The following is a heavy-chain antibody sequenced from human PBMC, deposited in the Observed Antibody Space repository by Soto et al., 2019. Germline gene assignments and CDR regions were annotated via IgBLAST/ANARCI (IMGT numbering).Heavy chain of an antibody. D-gene: IGHD6-13*01. CDR3: GRGGSGIYGMDV. V-gene: IGHV3-7*01. Sequence: GGSLRLSCAASGFTFSSYWMSWVRQAPGKGLEWVSNIKQDGSEKNYVDSVKGRFTISRDNAKNTLYLQMNSLRAEDTAVYLCGRGGSGIYGMDVWGQGTTVTVSS. CDR1: GFTFSSYW. CDR2: IKQDGSEK. J-gene: IGHJ6*02.